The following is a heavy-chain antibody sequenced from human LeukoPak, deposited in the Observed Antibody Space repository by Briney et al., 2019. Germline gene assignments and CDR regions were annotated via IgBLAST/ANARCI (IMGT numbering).Heavy chain of an antibody. J-gene: IGHJ4*02. CDR2: IIPIFGTA. D-gene: IGHD2-8*01. CDR3: AVGYCTNGVCYTGFDY. Sequence: ASVKVSCKASGGTFGSHAISWVRQAPGQGLEWMGGIIPIFGTANYAQKFQGRVAITADESTSTAYMELSSLRSEDTAVYYCAVGYCTNGVCYTGFDYWGQGTLVTVSS. V-gene: IGHV1-69*13. CDR1: GGTFGSHA.